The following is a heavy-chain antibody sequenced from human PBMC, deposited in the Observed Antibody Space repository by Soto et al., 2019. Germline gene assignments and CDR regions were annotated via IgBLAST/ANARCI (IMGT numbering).Heavy chain of an antibody. D-gene: IGHD1-7*01. Sequence: QVQLVESGGGVVQPGRSLTLSCAVSGFTFSSYGMHWFRQAPGKGLEWVAVISYDGSNQYYSDSVKGRFTLSRDNSTDMLELKIYAPRATDTAMNCCANENGKRANTLGWSTVELWGQSTLVTVS. V-gene: IGHV3-30*18. J-gene: IGHJ4*02. CDR2: ISYDGSNQ. CDR3: ANENGKRANTLGWSTVEL. CDR1: GFTFSSYG.